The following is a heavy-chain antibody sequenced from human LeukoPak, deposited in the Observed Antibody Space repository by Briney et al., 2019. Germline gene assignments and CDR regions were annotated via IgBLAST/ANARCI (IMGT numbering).Heavy chain of an antibody. D-gene: IGHD2-2*01. Sequence: SETLSLTCAVYGGFFSGYYWSWIRQPPGKGLEWIGEINHSGSTNYNPYLKSRVTISVDTSKNQFSLKLSSVTAADTAVYYCARGSCQSPRYCSSTSCYYYGMDVWGKGTTVTVSS. V-gene: IGHV4-34*01. J-gene: IGHJ6*04. CDR3: ARGSCQSPRYCSSTSCYYYGMDV. CDR2: INHSGST. CDR1: GGFFSGYY.